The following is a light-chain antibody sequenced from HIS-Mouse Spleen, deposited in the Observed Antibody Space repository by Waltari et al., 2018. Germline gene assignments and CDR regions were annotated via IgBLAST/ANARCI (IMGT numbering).Light chain of an antibody. Sequence: DIQLTQSPSFLSASVGDRVTITCRASQGISSYLAWYQQKPGKAPKLLIYAASTLQSGVPARFSSSGSWTEFTLTISSLQPEDFATYYCQQLNSYPPTFGQGTKVEIK. V-gene: IGKV1-9*01. CDR1: QGISSY. CDR3: QQLNSYPPT. CDR2: AAS. J-gene: IGKJ1*01.